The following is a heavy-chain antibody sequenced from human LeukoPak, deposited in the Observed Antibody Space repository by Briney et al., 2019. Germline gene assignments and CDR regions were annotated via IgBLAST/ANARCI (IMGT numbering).Heavy chain of an antibody. V-gene: IGHV4-30-4*08. D-gene: IGHD2-15*01. J-gene: IGHJ5*02. Sequence: SQTLSLTCTVSGGSISSGDYYWSWIRQPPGKGLEWIGEINHSGSTNYNPSLKSRVTISVDTSKNQFSLKLSSVTAADTAVYYCARDSGSKFDPWGQGTLVTVSS. CDR3: ARDSGSKFDP. CDR2: INHSGST. CDR1: GGSISSGDYY.